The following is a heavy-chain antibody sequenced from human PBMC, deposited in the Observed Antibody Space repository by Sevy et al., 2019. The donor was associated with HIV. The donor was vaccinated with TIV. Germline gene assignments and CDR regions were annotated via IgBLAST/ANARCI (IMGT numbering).Heavy chain of an antibody. D-gene: IGHD3-22*01. V-gene: IGHV4-39*01. CDR3: ARHRYYYDSGAYYLPAY. Sequence: SETLSLTCTVSGDSIKSSTYYWGWTRQPPGKGLEWIGSIHSGGTTYYNPSLKSRVTISVDTSKNQFSLKLTSVTATDTAVYYCARHRYYYDSGAYYLPAYWGQGTLVTDSS. J-gene: IGHJ4*02. CDR2: IHSGGTT. CDR1: GDSIKSSTYY.